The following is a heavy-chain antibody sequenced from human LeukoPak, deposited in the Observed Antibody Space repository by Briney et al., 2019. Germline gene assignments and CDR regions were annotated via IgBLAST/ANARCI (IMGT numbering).Heavy chain of an antibody. J-gene: IGHJ3*02. CDR2: ISGNNGNT. V-gene: IGHV1-18*01. CDR1: GYTFTSYG. D-gene: IGHD3-22*01. Sequence: ASVKVSCKASGYTFTSYGISWVRQAPGQGLEWMGWISGNNGNTNYAQHLQGRVTMTTDTSTSTAYMELRSLRSDDTAVYYCARDVFSTYYYDSSGLGDAFEIWGRGTMVTASS. CDR3: ARDVFSTYYYDSSGLGDAFEI.